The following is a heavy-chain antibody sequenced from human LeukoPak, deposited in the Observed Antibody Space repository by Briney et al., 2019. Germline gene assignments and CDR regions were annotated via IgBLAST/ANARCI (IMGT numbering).Heavy chain of an antibody. CDR3: ARGGTGATRDDTFDM. J-gene: IGHJ3*02. CDR2: IGSRGSPI. CDR1: GFTFSRYS. D-gene: IGHD1-7*01. Sequence: GGSLRLSCADSGFTFSRYSMNWVRQPPGKGLEWVSSIGSRGSPISYADSVKGRFTISRDNAKNSLYLQMNSLRAEDTALYYCARGGTGATRDDTFDMWGQGTTVTVSS. V-gene: IGHV3-21*01.